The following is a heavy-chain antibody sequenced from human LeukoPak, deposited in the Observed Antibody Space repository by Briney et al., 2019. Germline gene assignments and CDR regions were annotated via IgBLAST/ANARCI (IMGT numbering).Heavy chain of an antibody. CDR2: ISGRANAR. CDR1: GFTFSTYP. CDR3: APHPGAAADY. V-gene: IGHV3-23*01. Sequence: SGGSLRLSCAASGFTFSTYPMSWVRQAPGKGLEWVSVISGRANARYYADSVKGRFTISRDNSRNTLYLQMNTLRAEVTAVYYCAPHPGAAADYWGQGTLVTVSS. J-gene: IGHJ4*02. D-gene: IGHD2-15*01.